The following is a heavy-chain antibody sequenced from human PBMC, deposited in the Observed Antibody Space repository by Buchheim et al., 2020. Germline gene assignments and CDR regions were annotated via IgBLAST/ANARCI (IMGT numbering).Heavy chain of an antibody. CDR3: ARVKRGYFDWLSDY. Sequence: EVQLVESGGGLVKPGGSLRLSCAASGFTFSSYSMNWVRQAPGKGLEWVSSISSSSSYIYYAESVKGRFTISRDNAKNQLYLQMNSLRAEDTAVYYCARVKRGYFDWLSDYWGQGTL. CDR2: ISSSSSYI. J-gene: IGHJ4*02. V-gene: IGHV3-21*01. CDR1: GFTFSSYS. D-gene: IGHD3-9*01.